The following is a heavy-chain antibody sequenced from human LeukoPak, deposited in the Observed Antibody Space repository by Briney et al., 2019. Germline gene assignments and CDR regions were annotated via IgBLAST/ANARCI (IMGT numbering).Heavy chain of an antibody. V-gene: IGHV4-59*01. D-gene: IGHD3-22*01. CDR1: GGSISSYY. Sequence: SETLSLTCTVSGGSISSYYWSWIRQPPGKGLEWIGYIYYSGSTNYNPSLKSRVTISIDTSKNQFSLKVTSVTAADTAVYYCARDRGSSGLRDFDLWGRGTLVTVSS. CDR3: ARDRGSSGLRDFDL. CDR2: IYYSGST. J-gene: IGHJ2*01.